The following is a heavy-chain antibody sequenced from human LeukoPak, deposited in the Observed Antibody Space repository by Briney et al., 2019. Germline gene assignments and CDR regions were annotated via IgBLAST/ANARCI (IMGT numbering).Heavy chain of an antibody. Sequence: GGSLRLSCATSGFTFSNYGMHWVRQAPGKGLEWVAVISYDGSNKYYADSVKGRFTISRDNSKNTLYLQMNSLRPEDTAIYYCAKRIAAALDYWGQGTLVTVSS. J-gene: IGHJ4*02. CDR3: AKRIAAALDY. CDR1: GFTFSNYG. CDR2: ISYDGSNK. V-gene: IGHV3-30*18. D-gene: IGHD6-13*01.